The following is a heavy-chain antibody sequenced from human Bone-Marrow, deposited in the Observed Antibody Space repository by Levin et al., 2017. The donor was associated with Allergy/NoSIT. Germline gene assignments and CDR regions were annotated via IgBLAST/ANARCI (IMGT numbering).Heavy chain of an antibody. CDR1: GYTFTSYA. CDR3: ARAARAFLDY. V-gene: IGHV7-4-1*01. CDR2: INTNTGNP. D-gene: IGHD6-6*01. J-gene: IGHJ4*02. Sequence: GGSLRLSCKASGYTFTSYAMNWVRQAPGQGLEWMGWINTNTGNPTYAQGFTGRFVFSLDTSVSTAYLQICSLKAEDTAVYYCARAARAFLDYWGQGTLVTVSS.